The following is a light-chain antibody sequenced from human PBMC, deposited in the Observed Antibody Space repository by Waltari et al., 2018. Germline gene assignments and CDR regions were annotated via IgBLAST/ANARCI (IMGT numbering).Light chain of an antibody. J-gene: IGKJ1*01. V-gene: IGKV2-28*01. CDR1: QSLLHSNGYNY. CDR3: MQALQTLWT. CDR2: LGS. Sequence: DIVMTQSPLSLTVTPGEPASISCRSSQSLLHSNGYNYLAGYLQKPGQSPQLLIYLGSNRASGVPDRFSGSGSGTDFTLKISRVEAEDVGVYYCMQALQTLWTFGQGTKVEIK.